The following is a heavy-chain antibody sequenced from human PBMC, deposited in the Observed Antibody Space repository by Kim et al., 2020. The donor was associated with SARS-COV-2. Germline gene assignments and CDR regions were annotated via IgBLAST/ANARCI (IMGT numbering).Heavy chain of an antibody. Sequence: SETLSLTCTVSGGSISSSSYYWGWIRQPPGKGLEWIGCIYYSGSTYYNPSLKSRVTISVDTSKNQFSLKLSSVTAADTAVYYCARQSWYYYDSSGYYVDYWGQGTLVTVYS. D-gene: IGHD3-22*01. V-gene: IGHV4-39*01. CDR2: IYYSGST. CDR1: GGSISSSSYY. J-gene: IGHJ4*02. CDR3: ARQSWYYYDSSGYYVDY.